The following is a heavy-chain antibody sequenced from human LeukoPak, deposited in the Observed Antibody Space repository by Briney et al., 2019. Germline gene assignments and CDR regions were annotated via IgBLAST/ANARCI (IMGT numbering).Heavy chain of an antibody. J-gene: IGHJ1*01. Sequence: ASVKVSCKASGNTFSGYYIHWVRQALGQGLEWMGWMNPNSGNTGYAQKFQGRVTMTRNTSISTAYMELSSLRSEDTAVYYCARGRYSVWFWEFIYFQHWGQGTLVTVSS. CDR1: GNTFSGYY. D-gene: IGHD3-10*01. CDR3: ARGRYSVWFWEFIYFQH. CDR2: MNPNSGNT. V-gene: IGHV1-8*02.